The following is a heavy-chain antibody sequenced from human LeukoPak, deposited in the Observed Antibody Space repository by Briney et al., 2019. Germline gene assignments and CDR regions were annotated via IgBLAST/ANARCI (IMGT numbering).Heavy chain of an antibody. CDR1: GVSFNNYY. Sequence: PSETLSLTCAVSGVSFNNYYWSWVRQTPGKGLEWTEENNHSGYTKDSPSLKSRDTLSIEPSRKQFSLNLRSVTVADTGIYYYTRITTGHDYWGQGTLVTVSS. J-gene: IGHJ4*02. CDR3: TRITTGHDY. V-gene: IGHV4-34*01. CDR2: NNHSGYT. D-gene: IGHD3-22*01.